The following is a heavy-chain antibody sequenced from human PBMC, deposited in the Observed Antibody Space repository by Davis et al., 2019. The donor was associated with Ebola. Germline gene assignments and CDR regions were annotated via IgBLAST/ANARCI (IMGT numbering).Heavy chain of an antibody. J-gene: IGHJ5*02. V-gene: IGHV4-59*12. CDR3: ARGFWAEVLMNNWFDP. Sequence: MPSETLSLTCTVSGGSISSYYWSWIRQPPGKGLEWIGSIYYSGSTHYNPSLKSRVTISVDTSKNQFSLKLSSVTAADTAVYYCARGFWAEVLMNNWFDPWGQGTLVTVSS. CDR2: IYYSGST. CDR1: GGSISSYY. D-gene: IGHD2-8*01.